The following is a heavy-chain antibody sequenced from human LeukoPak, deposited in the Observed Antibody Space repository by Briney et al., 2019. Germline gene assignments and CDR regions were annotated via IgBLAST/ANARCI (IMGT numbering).Heavy chain of an antibody. CDR1: EFTFSSYE. D-gene: IGHD3-10*01. J-gene: IGHJ4*02. CDR2: ISSSGSTI. Sequence: EGSLRLSCAASEFTFSSYEMNWVRQAPGKGLEWVSYISSSGSTILYADSVKGRFTISRDNAKNSLFLQMNSLRAEDTAVYYCTTDYYGSGTMEYWGQGTLVTVSS. V-gene: IGHV3-48*03. CDR3: TTDYYGSGTMEY.